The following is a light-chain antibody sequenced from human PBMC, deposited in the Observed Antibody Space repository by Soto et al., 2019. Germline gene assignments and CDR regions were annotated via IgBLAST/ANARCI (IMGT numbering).Light chain of an antibody. CDR1: QTVSSNY. V-gene: IGKV3-20*01. CDR3: QQYTGPPTT. Sequence: IILTPSPATLSLSPGERATLSCSASQTVSSNYLAWCQQRPGQAPRLLIYGASTRAAGIPDRFSGSGSGTDFTLTITRLEPEDSAVYFCQQYTGPPTTVGQGTRLEIK. CDR2: GAS. J-gene: IGKJ5*01.